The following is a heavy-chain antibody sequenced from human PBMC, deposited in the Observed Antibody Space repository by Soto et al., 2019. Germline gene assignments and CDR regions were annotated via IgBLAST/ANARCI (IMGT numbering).Heavy chain of an antibody. V-gene: IGHV3-7*03. J-gene: IGHJ3*02. Sequence: GGSLRLSCAASGFTFSSYWMSWVRQAPGKGLEWVANIKQDGSEKYYVDSVKGRFTISRDNAKNSLYLQMNSLRAEDTALYYCAKDRVGGVPDAFDIWGQGTMVTVSS. CDR1: GFTFSSYW. D-gene: IGHD2-8*01. CDR2: IKQDGSEK. CDR3: AKDRVGGVPDAFDI.